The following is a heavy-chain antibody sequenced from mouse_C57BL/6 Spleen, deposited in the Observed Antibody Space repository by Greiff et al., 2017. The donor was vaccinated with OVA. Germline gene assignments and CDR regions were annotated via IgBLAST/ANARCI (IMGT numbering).Heavy chain of an antibody. Sequence: EVQLKESGPGLVKPSQSLSLTCSVTGYSITSGYYWNWIRQFPGNKLEWMGYISYDGSNNYNPSLKNRISITRDTSKNQFFLKLNSVTTEDTATYYCARDGSSQYYYAMDYWGQGTSVTVSS. D-gene: IGHD1-1*01. V-gene: IGHV3-6*01. CDR3: ARDGSSQYYYAMDY. CDR2: ISYDGSN. CDR1: GYSITSGYY. J-gene: IGHJ4*01.